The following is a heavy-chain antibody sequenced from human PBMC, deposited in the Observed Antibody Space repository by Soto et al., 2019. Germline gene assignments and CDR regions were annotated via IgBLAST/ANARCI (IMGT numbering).Heavy chain of an antibody. CDR1: GYSFNSYW. CDR2: IDPSDSYI. D-gene: IGHD3-16*01. J-gene: IGHJ6*02. CDR3: ARLDMITFGGVINRYYGMDV. V-gene: IGHV5-10-1*01. Sequence: PGESLKISCKGSGYSFNSYWISWVRQMPGKGLEWMGRIDPSDSYINYNPSFQGHVTISADKSISTAYLQWSSLKASDTAMYYCARLDMITFGGVINRYYGMDVWGQGTTVTVSS.